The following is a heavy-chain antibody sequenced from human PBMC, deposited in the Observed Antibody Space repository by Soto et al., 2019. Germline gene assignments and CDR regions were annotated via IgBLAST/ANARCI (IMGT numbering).Heavy chain of an antibody. V-gene: IGHV4-39*01. J-gene: IGHJ4*02. D-gene: IGHD6-13*01. CDR1: GDSFTSDTYC. CDR3: ASDISSRLFFN. CDR2: VYSSGTT. Sequence: PSETLSLTCSVSGDSFTSDTYCWGWIRQPPGKGLEWIGTVYSSGTTYYNPSLRSRVTMSVDTSKNQFSLKLNSVTAADTAVYYCASDISSRLFFNWGQGTPVTVSS.